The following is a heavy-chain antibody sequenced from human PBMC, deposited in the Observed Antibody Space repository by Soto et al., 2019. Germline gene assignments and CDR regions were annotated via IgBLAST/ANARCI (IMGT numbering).Heavy chain of an antibody. CDR2: IYHSGST. D-gene: IGHD6-19*01. CDR1: GGSISSSNW. J-gene: IGHJ4*02. CDR3: ARGSAVAGIWYFDY. Sequence: SETLSLTCAVSGGSISSSNWWSWVRQPPGKGLEWIGEIYHSGSTNYNPSLKSRVTISVDKSKNQFSLKLSSVTAADTAVYYCARGSAVAGIWYFDYWGQGTLVTVSS. V-gene: IGHV4-4*02.